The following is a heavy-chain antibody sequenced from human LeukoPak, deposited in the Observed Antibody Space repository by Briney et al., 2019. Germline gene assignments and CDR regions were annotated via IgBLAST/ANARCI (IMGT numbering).Heavy chain of an antibody. J-gene: IGHJ4*02. Sequence: GGSLRLSCAASGFTFSSYAMSWVRQVPGKGLEWVSAISGSGGSTYYADSVKGRFSISRDNSKNTLYLQMNSLRAEDTAVYYCAKDTAMVTFFDYWGQGTLVTVSS. D-gene: IGHD5-18*01. CDR2: ISGSGGST. CDR1: GFTFSSYA. CDR3: AKDTAMVTFFDY. V-gene: IGHV3-23*01.